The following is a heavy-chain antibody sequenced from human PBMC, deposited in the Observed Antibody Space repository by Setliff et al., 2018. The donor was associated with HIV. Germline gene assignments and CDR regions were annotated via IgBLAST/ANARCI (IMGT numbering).Heavy chain of an antibody. CDR1: GHTFTSYD. D-gene: IGHD3-3*01. Sequence: ASVKVSCKASGHTFTSYDINWVRQATGQGLEWMGWMNPNSGNTGYAQKFQGRVTMTRNTSVSTAYMELSSLRSEDTAVYYCAVTIFGVVTHGYFQHWGQGTLVTVSS. V-gene: IGHV1-8*02. J-gene: IGHJ1*01. CDR2: MNPNSGNT. CDR3: AVTIFGVVTHGYFQH.